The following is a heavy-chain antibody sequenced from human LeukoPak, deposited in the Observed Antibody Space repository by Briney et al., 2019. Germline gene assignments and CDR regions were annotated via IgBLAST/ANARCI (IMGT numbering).Heavy chain of an antibody. CDR2: IFYSGST. Sequence: PSETLSLTCTVSGGSISNYYWSWIRQPPGKGLEWIGYIFYSGSTNYNPSLKSRVTISVDTSKNQFSLKLSSVTAADTAVFYCARLSPYLGSGSSAFPDDFWGQGTLVTVSS. CDR1: GGSISNYY. D-gene: IGHD3-10*01. V-gene: IGHV4-59*08. CDR3: ARLSPYLGSGSSAFPDDF. J-gene: IGHJ4*02.